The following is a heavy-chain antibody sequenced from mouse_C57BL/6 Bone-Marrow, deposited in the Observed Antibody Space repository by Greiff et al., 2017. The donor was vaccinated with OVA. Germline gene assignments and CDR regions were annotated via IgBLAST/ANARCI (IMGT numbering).Heavy chain of an antibody. V-gene: IGHV5-17*01. D-gene: IGHD1-3*01. Sequence: EVKLVESGGGLVKPGGSLKLSCAASGFTFSDYGMHWVRQAPEKGLEWVAYISSGSSTSYYADTVKGRFTISRDNAKNTLFLQMTSLRSEDTAMYYCARWGKGAGLAYWGQGTLVTVSA. CDR1: GFTFSDYG. J-gene: IGHJ3*01. CDR3: ARWGKGAGLAY. CDR2: ISSGSSTS.